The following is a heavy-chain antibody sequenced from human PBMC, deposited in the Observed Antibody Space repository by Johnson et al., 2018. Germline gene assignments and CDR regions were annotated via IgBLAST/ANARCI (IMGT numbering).Heavy chain of an antibody. D-gene: IGHD1-1*01. CDR3: AREAYTSGRTGVFDV. CDR1: GFTFSSYG. J-gene: IGHJ3*01. V-gene: IGHV3-30*03. Sequence: QVQLVQSGGGVVQPGRSLRLSCAASGFTFSSYGMHWVRQVPGKGLEWVAVISYDGNNKYYADSVKGRFTISRDNPKNTLFVQMNRLTAEDTAVYYCAREAYTSGRTGVFDVWGQVTMVTVSS. CDR2: ISYDGNNK.